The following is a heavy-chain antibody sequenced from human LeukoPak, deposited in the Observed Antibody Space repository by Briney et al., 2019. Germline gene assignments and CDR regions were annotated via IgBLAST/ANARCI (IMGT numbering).Heavy chain of an antibody. CDR2: INHSGST. V-gene: IGHV4-34*01. Sequence: SETLSLTCAVYGGSFSGYYWSWIRQPPGKGLEWIGEINHSGSTNYNPSLKSRVTISVDTSKNQFSLKLSSVTAADTAVYYCARGETPSGSYSNLFGYWGQGTLVTVSS. CDR1: GGSFSGYY. CDR3: ARGETPSGSYSNLFGY. D-gene: IGHD1-26*01. J-gene: IGHJ4*02.